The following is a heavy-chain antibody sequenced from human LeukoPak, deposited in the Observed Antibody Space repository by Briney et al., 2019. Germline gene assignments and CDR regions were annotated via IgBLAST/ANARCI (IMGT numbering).Heavy chain of an antibody. CDR2: ISSEGGNT. CDR3: VKIWGTEEDY. V-gene: IGHV3-64D*09. CDR1: GFTFSIYT. D-gene: IGHD3-16*01. Sequence: TGGSLRLSCSASGFTFSIYTMHWVRQAPGMGLEYVSAISSEGGNTYYADSVRGRFTISRDNSKNTVYLQMTSLRPEDTAVYYCVKIWGTEEDYWGQGTLVTVSS. J-gene: IGHJ4*02.